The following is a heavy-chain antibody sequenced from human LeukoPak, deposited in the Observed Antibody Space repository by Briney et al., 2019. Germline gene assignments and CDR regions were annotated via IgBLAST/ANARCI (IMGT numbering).Heavy chain of an antibody. CDR1: GFTFSSYA. Sequence: TGGSLRLSCAASGFTFSSYAMHWARQAPGKGLEWVAVISYDGSNKYYADSVKGRFTISRDNSKNTLYLQMNSLTAEDTAVYYCAKCQFSYGSDAFDIWGQGTMVTVSS. CDR3: AKCQFSYGSDAFDI. J-gene: IGHJ3*02. CDR2: ISYDGSNK. D-gene: IGHD5-18*01. V-gene: IGHV3-30-3*02.